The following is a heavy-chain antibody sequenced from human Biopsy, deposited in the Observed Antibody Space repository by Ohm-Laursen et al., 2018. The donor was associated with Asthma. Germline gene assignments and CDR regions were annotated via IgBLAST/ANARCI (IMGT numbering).Heavy chain of an antibody. J-gene: IGHJ6*02. D-gene: IGHD3-3*01. CDR3: ARSAKTIFGVVMGSYYYGMDV. CDR1: GGSMSSSSYY. Sequence: SDTLSLTCTVSGGSMSSSSYYWGWIRQPQGKGLVWSGDINHSGSTNYNPSLMSRVTISADTTKSQFSLKLSSVTAADTAVYYCARSAKTIFGVVMGSYYYGMDVWGQGTTVTVSS. V-gene: IGHV4-39*07. CDR2: INHSGST.